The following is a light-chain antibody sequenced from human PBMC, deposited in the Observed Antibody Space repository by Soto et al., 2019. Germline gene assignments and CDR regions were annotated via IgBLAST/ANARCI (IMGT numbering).Light chain of an antibody. CDR3: QQYNNWTWT. V-gene: IGKV3-15*01. J-gene: IGKJ1*01. CDR2: GAS. Sequence: EIVMTQSPATLSLSPGERATLSWGASQSVATNLAWYQQKPGQPPRLLIYGASTRATGIPARFSGSGSGTEFTLTISSLKSVDFAVYACQQYNNWTWTFGQGSKVDIK. CDR1: QSVATN.